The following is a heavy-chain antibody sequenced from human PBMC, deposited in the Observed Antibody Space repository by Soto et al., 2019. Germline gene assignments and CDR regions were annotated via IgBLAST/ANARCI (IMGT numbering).Heavy chain of an antibody. CDR1: GFTVTDIY. CDR3: AREPRYCSGGSCSIMGDAFDI. D-gene: IGHD2-15*01. Sequence: EVQLVESGGGLVQPGGSLRLSCVASGFTVTDIYMNWVRQAPWKGLEWVSVIYKDFTDYADFVRGRFSVSTDTSKNALYLQLDNLRAEDTAVYYCAREPRYCSGGSCSIMGDAFDIWGQGAMVTVSS. CDR2: IYKDFT. V-gene: IGHV3-66*01. J-gene: IGHJ3*02.